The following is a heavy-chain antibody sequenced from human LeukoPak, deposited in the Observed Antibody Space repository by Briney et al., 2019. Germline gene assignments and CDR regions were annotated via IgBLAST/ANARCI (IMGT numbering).Heavy chain of an antibody. J-gene: IGHJ4*02. D-gene: IGHD6-13*01. V-gene: IGHV4-59*01. CDR2: IYYSGST. CDR3: ARLGSSWSLTYYFDY. Sequence: SETLSLTCAVYGGSFSGYYWSWIRQPPGKGLEWIGYIYYSGSTNYNPSLKSRVTISVDTSKNQFSLKLSSVTAADTAVYYCARLGSSWSLTYYFDYWGQGTLVTVSS. CDR1: GGSFSGYY.